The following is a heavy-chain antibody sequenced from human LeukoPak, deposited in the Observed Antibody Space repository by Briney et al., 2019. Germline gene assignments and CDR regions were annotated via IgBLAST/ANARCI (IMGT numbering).Heavy chain of an antibody. V-gene: IGHV1-2*02. Sequence: GASVKVSCKASGYTFTGYYMHWVRQAPGQGLEWMGWINPNSGGTNYAQKFQGRVTMTRDTSISTAYMELSRLRSDDTAVYYCAGEYYYDSSGYYLVYWGQGTLVTVSS. CDR3: AGEYYYDSSGYYLVY. CDR2: INPNSGGT. D-gene: IGHD3-22*01. CDR1: GYTFTGYY. J-gene: IGHJ4*02.